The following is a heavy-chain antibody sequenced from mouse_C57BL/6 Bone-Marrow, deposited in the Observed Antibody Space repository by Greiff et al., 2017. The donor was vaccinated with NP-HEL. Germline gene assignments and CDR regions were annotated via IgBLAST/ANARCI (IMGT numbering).Heavy chain of an antibody. J-gene: IGHJ4*01. CDR1: GYSITSGYY. CDR2: ISYDGSN. Sequence: EVKLVESGPGLVKPSQSLSLTCSVTGYSITSGYYWNWIRQFPGNKLEWMGYISYDGSNNYNPSLKNRISITRDTSKNQFFLKLNSVTTEDTATYYCARRTGRAYYAMDYWGQGTSVTVSS. D-gene: IGHD3-3*01. CDR3: ARRTGRAYYAMDY. V-gene: IGHV3-6*01.